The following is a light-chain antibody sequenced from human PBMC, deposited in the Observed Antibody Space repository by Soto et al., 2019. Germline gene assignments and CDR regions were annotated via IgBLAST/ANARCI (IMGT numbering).Light chain of an antibody. CDR1: QSVLYSSNNKNY. V-gene: IGKV4-1*01. CDR2: WAS. J-gene: IGKJ1*01. CDR3: QQYYSTPRT. Sequence: DSVMTQSPDSLAVSLVERATINCKSSQSVLYSSNNKNYLAWYQQKPGQPPKLLIYWASTRESGVPDPFSGSGSGTDFTLTISSLQAEDVAVYYCQQYYSTPRTFGQGTKVEIK.